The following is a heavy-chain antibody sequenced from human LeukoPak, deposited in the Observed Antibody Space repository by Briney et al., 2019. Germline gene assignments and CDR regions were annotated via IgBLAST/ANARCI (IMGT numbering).Heavy chain of an antibody. J-gene: IGHJ3*02. CDR1: GFTFTTYA. D-gene: IGHD2-21*02. CDR2: VSGGGGTA. CDR3: AKCNGGDCYKDVFDI. V-gene: IGHV3-23*01. Sequence: GGSLRLSYAASGFTFTTYAMSWVRQAPGKGLEWVSAVSGGGGTAYYADSVKGRFTISKDNSKSTLSLQMDSLRAEDTAIYYCAKCNGGDCYKDVFDIWGQGTMVTVSS.